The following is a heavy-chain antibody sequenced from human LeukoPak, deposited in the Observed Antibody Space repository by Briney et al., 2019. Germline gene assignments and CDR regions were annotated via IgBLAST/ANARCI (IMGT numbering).Heavy chain of an antibody. CDR3: AREYCSTTRCYMADY. Sequence: ASVKVSCKASGYTFTSYGISWVRQAPGQGLEWMGWISAYNGNTNYAQKFQGRVTMTTDTSTSTAYMELRSLRSDDTAVYYCAREYCSTTRCYMADYWGQGTLVTVSS. CDR1: GYTFTSYG. D-gene: IGHD2-2*01. CDR2: ISAYNGNT. V-gene: IGHV1-18*01. J-gene: IGHJ4*02.